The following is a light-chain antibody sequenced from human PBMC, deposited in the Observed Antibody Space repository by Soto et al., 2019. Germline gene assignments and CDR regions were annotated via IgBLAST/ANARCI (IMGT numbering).Light chain of an antibody. CDR1: QSVSSY. CDR3: QQSSNWPLT. V-gene: IGKV3-11*01. J-gene: IGKJ4*01. CDR2: DVS. Sequence: EIVLTQSPATLSLSPGERATLSCRASQSVSSYLAWYQQKPGQAPRLFIYDVSNRATGIPARFSGSGSGTDFTLTISSLEPEDFALYYCQQSSNWPLTIGGGTKVEI.